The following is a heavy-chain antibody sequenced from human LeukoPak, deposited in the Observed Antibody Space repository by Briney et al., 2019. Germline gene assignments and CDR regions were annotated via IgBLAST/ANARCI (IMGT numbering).Heavy chain of an antibody. CDR3: AKDRGY. CDR1: GFTLSTFA. V-gene: IGHV3-23*01. J-gene: IGHJ4*02. Sequence: GGSLRLSCAASGFTLSTFAMSWVRQAPGKGLEWVSSITASGGSTFYADSVKGRFTISRDNSKSTLCLQMNSLRAEDTAVYYCAKDRGYWGQGTLVTVSS. CDR2: ITASGGST.